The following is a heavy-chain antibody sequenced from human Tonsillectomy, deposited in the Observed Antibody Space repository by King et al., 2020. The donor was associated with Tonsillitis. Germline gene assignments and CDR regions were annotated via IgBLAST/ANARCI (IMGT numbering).Heavy chain of an antibody. CDR1: GFTFGDYS. Sequence: EVQLVESGGGLVKPGRSLRLSCTASGFTFGDYSMSWFRQAPGKGLEWVGFIRSKAYGRTTEYAASVKGRFTISRDDSKSIAYLQMNSLKTEDTAVYYWTGGPSMGNWFDPWGQGTLVTVSS. J-gene: IGHJ5*02. CDR2: IRSKAYGRTT. D-gene: IGHD2/OR15-2a*01. CDR3: TGGPSMGNWFDP. V-gene: IGHV3-49*05.